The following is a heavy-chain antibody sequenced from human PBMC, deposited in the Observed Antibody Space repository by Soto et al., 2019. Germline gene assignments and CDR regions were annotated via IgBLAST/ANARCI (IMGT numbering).Heavy chain of an antibody. V-gene: IGHV4-39*02. CDR3: ARVESLAATSYCFAL. Sequence: QLQLQESGPGLVKPSETLSLTCSVSDDSINSDKYYWGWIRQPPGKGRDWIGSIYYRGNAYYNPSLQPRDTISLDKCTRHSSLRLCSVSAAETAVYFGARVESLAATSYCFALWGPGPLVTVSS. D-gene: IGHD3-3*01. CDR2: IYYRGNA. CDR1: DDSINSDKYY. J-gene: IGHJ4*02.